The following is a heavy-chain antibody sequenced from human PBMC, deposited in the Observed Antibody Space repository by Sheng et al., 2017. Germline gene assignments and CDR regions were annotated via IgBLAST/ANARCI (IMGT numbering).Heavy chain of an antibody. J-gene: IGHJ3*02. Sequence: QVQLVESGGGVVQPGRSLRLSCAASGFTFSSYAMHWVRQAPGKGLEWVAVISYDGSNKYYADSVKGRFTISRDNSKNTLYLQMNSLRAEDTAVYYCAREIEWPVNAFDIWGQGTMGHRLF. CDR3: AREIEWPVNAFDI. CDR1: GFTFSSYA. V-gene: IGHV3-30-3*01. D-gene: IGHD4-17*01. CDR2: ISYDGSNK.